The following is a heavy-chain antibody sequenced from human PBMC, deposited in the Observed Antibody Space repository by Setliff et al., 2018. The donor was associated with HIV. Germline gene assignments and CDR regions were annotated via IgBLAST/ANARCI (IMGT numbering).Heavy chain of an antibody. Sequence: ASVKVSCKVSGFTLREVSMHWVRQAPAKGLEWMGYFDPEDGETVYALKFQGRVTMTEDTSTDTAYMELSGLRSEETAVYYCAIDMVGGWLRPMPDFWGQGALVTVSS. CDR2: FDPEDGET. J-gene: IGHJ4*02. D-gene: IGHD2-2*01. CDR3: AIDMVGGWLRPMPDF. V-gene: IGHV1-24*01. CDR1: GFTLREVS.